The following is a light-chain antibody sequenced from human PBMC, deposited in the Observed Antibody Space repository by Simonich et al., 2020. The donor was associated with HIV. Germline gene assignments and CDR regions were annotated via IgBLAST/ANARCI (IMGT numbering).Light chain of an antibody. CDR3: CSYAGSSPSVV. J-gene: IGLJ2*01. CDR2: EGS. Sequence: QSALTQPASVSGSPGQSITISCIGTSSDVGSYNFVSWYQQHPGKAPKLMIYEGSKRPSGVSNRFAGSKSGNTASLTISGLEAEDEADYYCCSYAGSSPSVVFGGGTKLTVL. CDR1: SSDVGSYNF. V-gene: IGLV2-23*01.